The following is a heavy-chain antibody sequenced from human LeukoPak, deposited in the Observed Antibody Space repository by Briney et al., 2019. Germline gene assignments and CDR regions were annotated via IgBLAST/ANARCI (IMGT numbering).Heavy chain of an antibody. CDR3: AKDRYSYSNFHY. D-gene: IGHD6-13*01. J-gene: IGHJ4*02. CDR1: GFTFSSYG. CDR2: IRYDGSNK. Sequence: GGSLRLSCAASGFTFSSYGMHWVRQAPGKGLEWVAFIRYDGSNKYYADSVKGRFTISRDNSKNTLYLQMNSLRAEDTAVYYYAKDRYSYSNFHYWGQGTLVTVSS. V-gene: IGHV3-30*02.